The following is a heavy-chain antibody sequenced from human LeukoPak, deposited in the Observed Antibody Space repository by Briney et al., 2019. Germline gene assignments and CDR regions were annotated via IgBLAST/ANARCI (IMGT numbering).Heavy chain of an antibody. CDR1: GYTFTSYG. CDR2: ISAYNGNT. D-gene: IGHD3-10*01. J-gene: IGHJ4*02. CDR3: AVGGYYYGSGSYVDH. Sequence: GASVKVSCKASGYTFTSYGISWVRQAPGQGLEWMGWISAYNGNTNYAQKLQGRVTMTTDTSTSTAYMALRSLRSDDTAVYYCAVGGYYYGSGSYVDHWGQGTLVTVSS. V-gene: IGHV1-18*01.